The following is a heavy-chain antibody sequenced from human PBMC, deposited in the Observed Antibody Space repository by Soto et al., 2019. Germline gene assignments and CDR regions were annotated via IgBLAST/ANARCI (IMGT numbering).Heavy chain of an antibody. CDR3: GRLIFYGSGYVAY. V-gene: IGHV4-39*01. CDR1: GGSISTSSTYY. J-gene: IGHJ4*02. Sequence: QLQLQESGPGLVRPSETLSLTCTVSGGSISTSSTYYWGWIRQPPGKGLEWIASISCSGSTYFSSSLRSRVTISVDTSKNQFSLKLSSVTAADTALYYCGRLIFYGSGYVAYWGQGTLVTVSS. D-gene: IGHD3-10*01. CDR2: ISCSGST.